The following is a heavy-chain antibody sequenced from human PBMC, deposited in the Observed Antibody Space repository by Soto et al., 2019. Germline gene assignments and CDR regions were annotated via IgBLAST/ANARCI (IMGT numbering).Heavy chain of an antibody. Sequence: PSQTLSLTCAISGDSVSSDSAAWIWIRQSPSRGLEWLGRTYYRSKWSHDYALSVKSRIAINPDTSKNQFSLHLYSVTPEDTAVYYCAGVPWFRGMDVWGQGTPVTVSS. J-gene: IGHJ6*02. D-gene: IGHD3-10*01. CDR1: GDSVSSDSAA. CDR2: TYYRSKWSH. V-gene: IGHV6-1*01. CDR3: AGVPWFRGMDV.